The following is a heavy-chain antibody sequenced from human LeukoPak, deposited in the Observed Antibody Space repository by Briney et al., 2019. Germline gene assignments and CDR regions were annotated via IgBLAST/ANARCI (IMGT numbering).Heavy chain of an antibody. CDR3: ARRATTERGHSYGLDY. CDR1: GFPFSSYF. V-gene: IGHV3-21*01. CDR2: ISGSSSYI. Sequence: GGSVRLSCAASGFPFSSYFMNWVRQAPGKGLEWVSSISGSSSYIYDADSVKGRFTISRDNAKNSLYLQMNSLRAEDTAMYYCARRATTERGHSYGLDYWGQGTLVTVSS. J-gene: IGHJ4*02. D-gene: IGHD5-18*01.